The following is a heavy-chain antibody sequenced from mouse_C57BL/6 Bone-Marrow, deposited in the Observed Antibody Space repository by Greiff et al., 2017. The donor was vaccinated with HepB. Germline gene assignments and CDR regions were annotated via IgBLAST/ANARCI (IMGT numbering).Heavy chain of an antibody. Sequence: DVQLQESGPGLVKPSQSLSLTCSVTGYSITSGYYWNWIRQFPGNKLEWMGYISYDGSNNYNPSLKNRISITRDTSKNQFFLKLNSVTTEDTATYYCARADSYYGSSFFAYCGQGTLVTVSA. CDR3: ARADSYYGSSFFAY. V-gene: IGHV3-6*01. CDR1: GYSITSGYY. J-gene: IGHJ3*01. CDR2: ISYDGSN. D-gene: IGHD1-1*01.